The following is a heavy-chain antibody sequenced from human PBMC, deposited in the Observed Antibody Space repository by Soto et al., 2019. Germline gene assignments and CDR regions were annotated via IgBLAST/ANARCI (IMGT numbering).Heavy chain of an antibody. V-gene: IGHV4-31*03. CDR1: GGSISSGGYY. D-gene: IGHD2-21*02. CDR2: IYYSGGT. CDR3: ARGGDATQFDY. Sequence: QVQLQESGPGLVKPSQTLSLTCTVSGGSISSGGYYWSWIRQHPGKGLEWIGYIYYSGGTYYNPSLKSRVTISVDTSKNPFSLKLSSVTAADTAVYYCARGGDATQFDYWGQGTLVTVSS. J-gene: IGHJ4*02.